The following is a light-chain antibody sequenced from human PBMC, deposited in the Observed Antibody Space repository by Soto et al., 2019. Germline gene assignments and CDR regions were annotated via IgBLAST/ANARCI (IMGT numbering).Light chain of an antibody. Sequence: EIVLTQSPGTLSLSPGERATLSCRASQSVSRSYLAWYQQKPGQAPRLLIYGASSRATGIPDRFSGSGSGTDVTLTISRREPEDFAVYYCQQYGSSPETFGQGTKVEIK. V-gene: IGKV3-20*01. CDR3: QQYGSSPET. J-gene: IGKJ1*01. CDR2: GAS. CDR1: QSVSRSY.